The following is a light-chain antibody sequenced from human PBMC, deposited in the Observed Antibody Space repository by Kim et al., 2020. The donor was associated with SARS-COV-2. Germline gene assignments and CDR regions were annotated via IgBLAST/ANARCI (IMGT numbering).Light chain of an antibody. J-gene: IGLJ3*02. V-gene: IGLV4-69*01. CDR2: LNSDGSH. Sequence: QPVLTQSPSASASLGASVKLTCTLSSGHSSYAIAWHQQQPEKGPRYLMKLNSDGSHSKGDGIPDRFSGSSSGAERYLTISSLQPEDEADYYCQTWGTGIGFGGGTKLTVL. CDR3: QTWGTGIG. CDR1: SGHSSYA.